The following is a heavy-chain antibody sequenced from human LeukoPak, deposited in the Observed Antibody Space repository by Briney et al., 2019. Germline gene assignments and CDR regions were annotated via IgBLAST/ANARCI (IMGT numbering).Heavy chain of an antibody. CDR2: IIPIFGIA. Sequence: SVKVSCKASGGTFSSYAISWVRQAPGQGLAWMGRIIPIFGIANYAQKFQGRVTITADKSTSTAYMELSSLRSEDTAVYYCARSKAVVTPFDYWGQGTLVTVSS. J-gene: IGHJ4*02. CDR1: GGTFSSYA. D-gene: IGHD4-23*01. V-gene: IGHV1-69*04. CDR3: ARSKAVVTPFDY.